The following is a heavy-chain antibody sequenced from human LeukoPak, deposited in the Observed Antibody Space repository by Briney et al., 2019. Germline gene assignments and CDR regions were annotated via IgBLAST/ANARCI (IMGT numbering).Heavy chain of an antibody. V-gene: IGHV3-33*01. CDR1: GFTFSSYG. CDR3: ARSYYYDSSVGAFDI. Sequence: QPGGSLRLSCAASGFTFSSYGMPWVRQAPGKGLEWVAVIWYDGSNKYYADSVKGRFTISRDNSKNTLYLQMNSLRAEDTAVYYCARSYYYDSSVGAFDIWGQGTMVTVSS. J-gene: IGHJ3*02. CDR2: IWYDGSNK. D-gene: IGHD3-22*01.